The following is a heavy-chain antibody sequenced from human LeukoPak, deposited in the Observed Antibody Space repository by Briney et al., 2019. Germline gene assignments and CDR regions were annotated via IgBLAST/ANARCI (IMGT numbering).Heavy chain of an antibody. J-gene: IGHJ6*03. D-gene: IGHD3-16*01. V-gene: IGHV3-30*02. CDR3: SGGHYYYMDV. CDR1: GFTFSSYG. CDR2: IRYDGSNK. Sequence: SGGSLRLSCAASGFTFSSYGMHWVRQAPGKGLEWVAFIRYDGSNKYYADSVKGRFTISRDNSKNTLYLQINSLRAEDTAVYYCSGGHYYYMDVWGKGTTVTISS.